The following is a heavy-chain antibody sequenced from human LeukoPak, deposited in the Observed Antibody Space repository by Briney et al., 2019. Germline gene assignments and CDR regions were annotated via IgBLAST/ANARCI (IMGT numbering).Heavy chain of an antibody. V-gene: IGHV3-21*01. Sequence: PGGSLRLSCAASGFTFRIYSMNWVRQAPETGLEWVSSIGPSSGDIYYADSVKGRFTISRDNDKNSLYLQMNSLRAEDTAVYYCARDRGARGRGLAWGQGTQVTVSS. CDR1: GFTFRIYS. J-gene: IGHJ5*02. CDR2: IGPSSGDI. CDR3: ARDRGARGRGLA. D-gene: IGHD3-10*01.